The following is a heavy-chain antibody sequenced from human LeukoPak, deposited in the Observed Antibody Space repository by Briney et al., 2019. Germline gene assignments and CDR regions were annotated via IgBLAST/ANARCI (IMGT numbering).Heavy chain of an antibody. CDR1: GFTFSSYA. V-gene: IGHV3-23*01. CDR2: ISGSGGST. D-gene: IGHD3-10*01. CDR3: AKSGGSRFGELFVYYFDY. J-gene: IGHJ4*02. Sequence: PGGSLRLSCAASGFTFSSYAMSWVRQAPGKGLEWVSAISGSGGSTYYADSVKGRFTISRDNSKNTLYLQMNSLRAEDTAVYYCAKSGGSRFGELFVYYFDYWGQGTLVTVSS.